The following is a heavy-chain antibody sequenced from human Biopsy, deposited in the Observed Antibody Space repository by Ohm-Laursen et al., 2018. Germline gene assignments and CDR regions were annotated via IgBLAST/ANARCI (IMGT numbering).Heavy chain of an antibody. Sequence: ASVKVSCKASGYAFIGSYIHWVRQAPGQGLEWMGGINTYNANTDYAQKVQGRVTMTTDTSASTAYMELRSLRSDDTAVYYCARDYQPKIMTIHYYYYGMDVWGLGTTVTVSS. CDR1: GYAFIGSY. V-gene: IGHV1-18*04. D-gene: IGHD2-2*01. J-gene: IGHJ6*02. CDR2: INTYNANT. CDR3: ARDYQPKIMTIHYYYYGMDV.